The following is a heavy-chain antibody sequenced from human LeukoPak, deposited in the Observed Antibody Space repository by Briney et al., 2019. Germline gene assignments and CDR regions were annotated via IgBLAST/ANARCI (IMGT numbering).Heavy chain of an antibody. Sequence: GGSLRLSCAASGFIFSNSWMTWVRQSPGKGLECVATMNEDGSQKYHVDSVKGRFTISRDNAKNTLYLQMNSLRAEDTAVYYCARDLGWFDPWGQGTLVTVSS. CDR3: ARDLGWFDP. CDR2: MNEDGSQK. J-gene: IGHJ5*02. D-gene: IGHD7-27*01. CDR1: GFIFSNSW. V-gene: IGHV3-7*01.